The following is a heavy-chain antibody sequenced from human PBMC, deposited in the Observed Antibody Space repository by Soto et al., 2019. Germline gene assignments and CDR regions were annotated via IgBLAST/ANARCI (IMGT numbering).Heavy chain of an antibody. D-gene: IGHD3-16*02. Sequence: GGSLRLSCAASGFTFDDYAMHWVRQAPGKGLEWVSGISWNSGSIGYADSVKGRFTISRDNAKNSLYLQMNSLRAEDTALYYCAKSLPTFGGFIDPFDYWGQGPLVPVSS. CDR1: GFTFDDYA. J-gene: IGHJ4*02. CDR2: ISWNSGSI. V-gene: IGHV3-9*01. CDR3: AKSLPTFGGFIDPFDY.